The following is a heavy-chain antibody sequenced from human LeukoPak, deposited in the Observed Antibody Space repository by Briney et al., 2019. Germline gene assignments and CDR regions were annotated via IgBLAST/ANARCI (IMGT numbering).Heavy chain of an antibody. D-gene: IGHD3-22*01. CDR1: GFTFSNYW. CDR3: SYYYDSSGYPNY. CDR2: IYNDGSST. V-gene: IGHV3-74*01. J-gene: IGHJ4*02. Sequence: GGSLRLSCAASGFTFSNYWMHWVRQAPGKGLVWVSRIYNDGSSTSYADSVKGRFTISRDNAKNSLYLQMNSLRAEDTAVYYCSYYYDSSGYPNYWGQGTLVTVSS.